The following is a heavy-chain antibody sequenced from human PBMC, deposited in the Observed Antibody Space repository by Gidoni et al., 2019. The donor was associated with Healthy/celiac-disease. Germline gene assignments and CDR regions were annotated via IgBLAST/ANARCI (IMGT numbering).Heavy chain of an antibody. J-gene: IGHJ4*02. D-gene: IGHD5-12*01. Sequence: QVQLVESGGGVVQPGRSLSLSCAASGFTFSSYGMHWVRQAPGKGLEWVAVISYDGSNKYYADSVKGRFTISRDNSKNTLYLQMNSLRAEDTAVYYCAKDGVEMATRIYFDYWGQGTLVTVSS. CDR1: GFTFSSYG. CDR3: AKDGVEMATRIYFDY. CDR2: ISYDGSNK. V-gene: IGHV3-30*18.